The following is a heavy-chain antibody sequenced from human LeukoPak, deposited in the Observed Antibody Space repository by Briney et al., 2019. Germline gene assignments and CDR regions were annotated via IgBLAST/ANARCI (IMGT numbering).Heavy chain of an antibody. V-gene: IGHV4-59*13. CDR1: GGPLTISY. J-gene: IGHJ1*01. Sequence: RPSETLSLTSTVSGGPLTISYWSWIRQPPGRGLEWVGYIYYTGVTNYHPSLAGRVSMSLDMSKNLISLNLDSVTAADTAVYYCVRGERCGGDCSSRQQWGQGTLVTVSS. CDR2: IYYTGVT. CDR3: VRGERCGGDCSSRQQ. D-gene: IGHD2-21*02.